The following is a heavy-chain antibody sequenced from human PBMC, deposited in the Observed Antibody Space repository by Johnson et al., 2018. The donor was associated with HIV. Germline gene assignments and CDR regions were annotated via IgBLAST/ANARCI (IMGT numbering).Heavy chain of an antibody. V-gene: IGHV3-7*01. CDR2: IKQDGSEK. D-gene: IGHD3-3*01. CDR1: GFTFSRYW. J-gene: IGHJ3*02. CDR3: ARAGGTHFNFWSGYNREGDAFDI. Sequence: VQLMESGGGLVHPGGSLRLSCAASGFTFSRYWMSWVRQAPGKGLEWVATIKQDGSEKYYVDSVKGRFTVSRDNASQSLYLQMNSLRAEDTAVYYCARAGGTHFNFWSGYNREGDAFDIWGQGTMVTVSS.